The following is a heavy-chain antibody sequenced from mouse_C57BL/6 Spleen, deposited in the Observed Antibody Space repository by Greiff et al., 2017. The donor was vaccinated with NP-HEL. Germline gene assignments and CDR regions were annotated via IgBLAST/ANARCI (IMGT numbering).Heavy chain of an antibody. V-gene: IGHV1-64*01. D-gene: IGHD2-5*01. J-gene: IGHJ2*01. CDR1: GYTFTSYW. Sequence: VQLQQSGAELVKPGASVKLSCKASGYTFTSYWMHWVKQRPGQGLEWIGMIHPNSGSTNYNEKFKSKATLTVDKSSSTAYMQLSSLTSEDSAVYYCAREPYSKNCDYWGQGTTLTVSS. CDR2: IHPNSGST. CDR3: AREPYSKNCDY.